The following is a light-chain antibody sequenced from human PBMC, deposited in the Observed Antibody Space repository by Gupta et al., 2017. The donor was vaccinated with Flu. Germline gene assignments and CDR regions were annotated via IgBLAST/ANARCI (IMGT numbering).Light chain of an antibody. V-gene: IGLV7-43*01. CDR2: STS. CDR1: NGAVTSCYY. CDR3: RLYYSGNKLV. J-gene: IGLJ2*01. Sequence: KVTLTCASSNGAVTSCYYLNWYQQNPGQAPRLLIYSTSSRPSGAPARFSGSIPGDKAALTLSGVQPEDEAEYFCRLYYSGNKLVFGGGTKLTVL.